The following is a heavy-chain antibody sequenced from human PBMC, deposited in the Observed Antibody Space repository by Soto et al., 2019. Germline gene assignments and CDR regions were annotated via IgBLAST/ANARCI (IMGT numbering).Heavy chain of an antibody. D-gene: IGHD2-21*02. CDR3: ARHPSDFWFDP. Sequence: LPETLSLTCTVSGGSISTYYWTWIRQPPGKGLEWIGYIYYSGSTNYNPSLKSRVTVSVDTSKNQFSLKLSSVTAADTAVYYCARHPSDFWFDPWGQGTLVTVSS. CDR1: GGSISTYY. V-gene: IGHV4-59*08. J-gene: IGHJ5*02. CDR2: IYYSGST.